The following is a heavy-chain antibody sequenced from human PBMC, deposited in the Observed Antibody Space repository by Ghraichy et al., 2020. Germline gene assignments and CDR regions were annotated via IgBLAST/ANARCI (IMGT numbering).Heavy chain of an antibody. CDR2: LWFDARNQ. CDR1: GFNFSNYG. J-gene: IGHJ6*02. D-gene: IGHD3-3*01. V-gene: IGHV3-33*01. CDR3: ARDKGITTFGVVPKGYAYYGLDV. Sequence: GGSLRLSCAASGFNFSNYGMHWVRQAPGKGLEWVALLWFDARNQYQTESVRGRFTISRDNSKNTLYLQMDSLRADDTAVYFCARDKGITTFGVVPKGYAYYGLDVWGQGTTVIVSS.